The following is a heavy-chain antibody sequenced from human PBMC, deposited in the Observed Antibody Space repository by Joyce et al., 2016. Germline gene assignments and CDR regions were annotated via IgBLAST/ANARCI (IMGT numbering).Heavy chain of an antibody. D-gene: IGHD2-2*01. V-gene: IGHV3-48*03. CDR3: TTPSCAN. Sequence: EVHLVESGGGLVQPGGSLRLSCAASGISFSSKEMDWVRQVPGKGLEWISSINSDDSRIHYADSVRGRFTISRDNARNSLYLEMNYLRVEDTAIYYCTTPSCANWGQGSLVTVSS. J-gene: IGHJ4*02. CDR1: GISFSSKE. CDR2: INSDDSRI.